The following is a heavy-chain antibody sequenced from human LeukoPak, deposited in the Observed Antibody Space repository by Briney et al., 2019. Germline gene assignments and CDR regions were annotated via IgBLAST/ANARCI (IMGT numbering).Heavy chain of an antibody. CDR1: GFTFSSYG. D-gene: IGHD6-13*01. J-gene: IGHJ6*03. CDR3: AKESGYSSSWYYYYYYYMDV. V-gene: IGHV3-30*18. CDR2: ISYDGSNK. Sequence: GGSLRLSCAASGFTFSSYGMHWVRQAPGKGLEWVAVISYDGSNKYYADSVKGRFTISRDNSKNTLYLQMNSPRAEDTAVYYCAKESGYSSSWYYYYYYYMDVWGKGTTVTVSS.